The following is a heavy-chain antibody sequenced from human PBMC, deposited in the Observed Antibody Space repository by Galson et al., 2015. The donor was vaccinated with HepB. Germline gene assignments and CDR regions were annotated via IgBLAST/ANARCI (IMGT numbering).Heavy chain of an antibody. D-gene: IGHD3-3*01. CDR2: ISSSGSTI. Sequence: SLRLSCAASGFTFSDYYMSWIRQAPGKGLEWVSYISSSGSTIYYADSVKGRFTISRDNAKNSLYLQMNSLRAEDTAVYYCARHYDFWTPPVDYWGQGTLVTVSS. CDR3: ARHYDFWTPPVDY. CDR1: GFTFSDYY. J-gene: IGHJ4*02. V-gene: IGHV3-11*01.